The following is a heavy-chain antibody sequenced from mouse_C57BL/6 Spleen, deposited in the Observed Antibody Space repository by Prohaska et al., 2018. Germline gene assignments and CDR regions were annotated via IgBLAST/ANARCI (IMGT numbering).Heavy chain of an antibody. CDR2: INTYSVVS. D-gene: IGHD2-4*01. CDR3: GRRMIIPYYAIEY. CDR1: GYTFTTYG. J-gene: IGHJ4*01. V-gene: IGHV9-3*01. Sequence: KASGYTFTTYGMSWVKQAPGKGLKWMGLINTYSVVSSYSDDFKGRVAVSLETYARTASLQINNVKNDETATYICGRRMIIPYYAIEYGGQGTSVTVSS.